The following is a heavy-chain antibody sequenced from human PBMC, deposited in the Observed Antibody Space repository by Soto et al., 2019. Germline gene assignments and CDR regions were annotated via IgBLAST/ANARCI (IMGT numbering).Heavy chain of an antibody. CDR1: GYSFISYW. D-gene: IGHD2-2*01. CDR3: ARLGCSSTSCPYYYYGMDV. Sequence: GESLKISCKGSGYSFISYWTAWVRQMPGKGLEWMGIIYPGDSDTRYSPSFQGQVTISADKSISTAYLQWSSLKASDTAMYYCARLGCSSTSCPYYYYGMDVWGQGTTVTVSS. CDR2: IYPGDSDT. J-gene: IGHJ6*02. V-gene: IGHV5-51*01.